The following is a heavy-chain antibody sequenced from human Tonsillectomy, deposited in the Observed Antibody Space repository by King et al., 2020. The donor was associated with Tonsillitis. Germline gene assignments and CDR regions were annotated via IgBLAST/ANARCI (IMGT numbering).Heavy chain of an antibody. CDR3: ARRRSLGTATRYFDL. CDR2: IGGTTSTI. CDR1: GFTFNDYS. D-gene: IGHD2-15*01. J-gene: IGHJ2*01. V-gene: IGHV3-48*02. Sequence: QLVQSGGGWVQPGGSLRLSCAASGFTFNDYSMNWVRQAPGKGLEWVSYIGGTTSTIYYVDSVKGRFTISRDNAKNSLYLQMNSLRDEDTAVYYCARRRSLGTATRYFDLWGRGTLVTVSS.